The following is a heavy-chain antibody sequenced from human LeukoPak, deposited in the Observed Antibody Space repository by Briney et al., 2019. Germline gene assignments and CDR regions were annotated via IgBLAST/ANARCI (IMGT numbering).Heavy chain of an antibody. CDR3: VRAPHCSGGSCYSVGFDY. Sequence: PGGSLRLSCAASGFTFSTYWMGWVRQAPGKGLEWVADIKQDGSEKHYVDSVKGRFTVSRDNAKNSLYLQMNSVRAEDTAMYYCVRAPHCSGGSCYSVGFDYWGQGVLVTVSS. CDR2: IKQDGSEK. V-gene: IGHV3-7*01. J-gene: IGHJ4*02. D-gene: IGHD2-15*01. CDR1: GFTFSTYW.